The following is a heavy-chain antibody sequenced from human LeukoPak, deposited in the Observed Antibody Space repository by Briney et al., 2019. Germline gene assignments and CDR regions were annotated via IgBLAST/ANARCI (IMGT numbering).Heavy chain of an antibody. CDR2: ISAYNGNT. J-gene: IGHJ6*03. V-gene: IGHV1-18*01. Sequence: ASVKVSCKASGYTFTSSGISWVRQAPGQGLEWMGWISAYNGNTNYAQKLQGRVTMTTDTSTSTAYMELRSLRSDDTAVYYCARDSITMVRGVSYYMDVWGKGTTVTVSS. CDR3: ARDSITMVRGVSYYMDV. CDR1: GYTFTSSG. D-gene: IGHD3-10*01.